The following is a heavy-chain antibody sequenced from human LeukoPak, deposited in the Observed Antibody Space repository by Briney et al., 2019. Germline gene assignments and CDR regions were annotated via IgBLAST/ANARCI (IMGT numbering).Heavy chain of an antibody. J-gene: IGHJ4*02. CDR1: GFTFSTYS. Sequence: GGSLRLSCVASGFTFSTYSMNWVRQAPGKGLEWISYISSFSGTIDYGDSVKGRFTISRDNAKNSLYLQMNSLRAEDSGVYYCARDQGGSSIYWGQGTLVTVSS. V-gene: IGHV3-48*01. D-gene: IGHD6-13*01. CDR3: ARDQGGSSIY. CDR2: ISSFSGTI.